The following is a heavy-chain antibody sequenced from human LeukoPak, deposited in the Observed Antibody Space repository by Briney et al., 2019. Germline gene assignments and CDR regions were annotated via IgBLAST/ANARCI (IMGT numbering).Heavy chain of an antibody. Sequence: ASVKVSCKASGYTFTSYDINWVRQATGQGLEWMGWMNPNSGNTGYAQKFQGRVTMTRNTSISIAYMELSSLRSEDTAVYYCARYNWNYMGIDYWGQGTLVTVSS. CDR1: GYTFTSYD. CDR3: ARYNWNYMGIDY. D-gene: IGHD1-7*01. V-gene: IGHV1-8*01. CDR2: MNPNSGNT. J-gene: IGHJ4*02.